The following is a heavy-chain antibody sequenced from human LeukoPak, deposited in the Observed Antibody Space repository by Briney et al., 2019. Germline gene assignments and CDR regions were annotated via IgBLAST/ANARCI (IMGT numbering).Heavy chain of an antibody. CDR3: ARSEVFFDP. V-gene: IGHV1-2*02. CDR2: INPNSGDT. Sequence: ASVKVSCKAPGYTFTDYFMDWVRQAPGQGLEWMGWINPNSGDTNYAQKFQGRVTMTRDTSISTAYMELSRLRSDDTAVYYCARSEVFFDPWGQGTLVTVSS. CDR1: GYTFTDYF. J-gene: IGHJ5*02.